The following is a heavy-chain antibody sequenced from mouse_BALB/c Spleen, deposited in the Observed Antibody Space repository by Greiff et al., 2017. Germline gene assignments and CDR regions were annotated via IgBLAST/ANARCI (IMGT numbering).Heavy chain of an antibody. CDR1: GFSLTSYG. CDR2: IWSGGST. CDR3: ARSYYRYGGGYAMDY. J-gene: IGHJ4*01. D-gene: IGHD2-14*01. V-gene: IGHV2-4-1*01. Sequence: VQLVESGPGLVQPSQSLSITCTVSGFSLTSYGVHWVRQSPGKGLEWLGVIWSGGSTDYNAAFISRLSISKDNSKSQVFFKMNSLQADDTAIYYCARSYYRYGGGYAMDYWGQGTSVTVSS.